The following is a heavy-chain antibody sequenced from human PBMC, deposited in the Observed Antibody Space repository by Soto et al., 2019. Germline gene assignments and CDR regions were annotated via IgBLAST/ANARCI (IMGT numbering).Heavy chain of an antibody. CDR3: AWNIVATKKIRRGYSDGMDV. V-gene: IGHV2-70*01. J-gene: IGHJ6*01. CDR2: IDWDDDK. CDR1: GFSLSTSGMC. Sequence: SGPTLVNPTQTLTLTCTFSGFSLSTSGMCVSWIRQPPGKALEWLALIDWDDDKYYSTSPKTRLTISKDTSKSQVVLTMTNMDPVDTATYYCAWNIVATKKIRRGYSDGMDVWGQGTRVTVS. D-gene: IGHD5-12*01.